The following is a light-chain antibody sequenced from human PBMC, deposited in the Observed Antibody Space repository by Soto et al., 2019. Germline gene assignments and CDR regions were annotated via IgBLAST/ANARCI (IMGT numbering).Light chain of an antibody. CDR1: QSVSSY. J-gene: IGKJ1*01. V-gene: IGKV3-11*01. CDR2: DAS. Sequence: EIVLTQSPATLSLSPGERATLSCRASQSVSSYLAWYQQKPGQTPRLLIYDASNRATDIPARFSGSGSGTDFTLTISSLEPEDSAVYYCQQRSNWPVTFGQGTRVEIK. CDR3: QQRSNWPVT.